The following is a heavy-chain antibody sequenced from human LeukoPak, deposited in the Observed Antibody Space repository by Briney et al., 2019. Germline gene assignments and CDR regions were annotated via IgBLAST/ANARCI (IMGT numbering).Heavy chain of an antibody. Sequence: PSGTLSLTCTVSPGSISTYYWSWIRQPPGKGLEWIGYIYYSGSTNYNPSLKSRVTISVDTSKNQFSLKLSSVTAADTAVYYCARQGEAADAFDIWGQGTMVTVSS. V-gene: IGHV4-59*01. CDR1: PGSISTYY. CDR2: IYYSGST. CDR3: ARQGEAADAFDI. D-gene: IGHD3-10*01. J-gene: IGHJ3*02.